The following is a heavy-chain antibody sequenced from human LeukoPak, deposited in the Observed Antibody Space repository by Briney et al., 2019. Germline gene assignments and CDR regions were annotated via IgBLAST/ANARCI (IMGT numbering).Heavy chain of an antibody. CDR3: ARDYRDDVLTGPAY. CDR2: IYYSGST. Sequence: SETLSLTCTVSGGSISSSYWSWIRQPPGKGLEWIGSIYYSGSTYYNPSLKSRVTISVDTSKNQFSLKLRSVTAADTAVYYCARDYRDDVLTGPAYWGQGTLVTVSS. D-gene: IGHD3-9*01. V-gene: IGHV4-39*07. CDR1: GGSISSSY. J-gene: IGHJ4*02.